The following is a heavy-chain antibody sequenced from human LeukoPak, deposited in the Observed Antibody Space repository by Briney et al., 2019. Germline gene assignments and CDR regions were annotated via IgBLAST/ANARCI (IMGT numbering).Heavy chain of an antibody. CDR3: ASYGYCSSTSCSAFDY. D-gene: IGHD2-2*01. Sequence: GGSLRLSCAASGFTFSSYSMNWVRQAPGKGLEWVSSISSSSSYIYYADSVKGRFTISRDNAKNSLYLQMNSLRADDTAVYYCASYGYCSSTSCSAFDYWGQGTLVTVSS. J-gene: IGHJ4*02. V-gene: IGHV3-21*01. CDR2: ISSSSSYI. CDR1: GFTFSSYS.